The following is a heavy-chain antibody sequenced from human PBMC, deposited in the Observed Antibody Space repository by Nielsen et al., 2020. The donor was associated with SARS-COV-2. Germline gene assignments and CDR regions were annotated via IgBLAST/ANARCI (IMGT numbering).Heavy chain of an antibody. Sequence: GESLKISCAASGFTFSSYEMNWVRQAPGKGLEWVSSISSSSSYIYYADSVKGRFTISRDNAKNSLYLQMNSLRAEDTAVYYCARDLIFGVAHLKYYYYGMDVWGQGTTVTVSS. J-gene: IGHJ6*02. CDR3: ARDLIFGVAHLKYYYYGMDV. CDR2: ISSSSSYI. CDR1: GFTFSSYE. V-gene: IGHV3-21*01. D-gene: IGHD3-3*01.